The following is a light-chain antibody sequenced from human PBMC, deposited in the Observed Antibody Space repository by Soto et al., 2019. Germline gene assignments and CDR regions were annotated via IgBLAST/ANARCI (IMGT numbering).Light chain of an antibody. CDR1: SSDVGGYNY. Sequence: QSALTQPASVSGSPGQSITISCTGTSSDVGGYNYVSWYQQHPGKAPTLMIYDVSNRPSGVSNRFAGSKSGNTASLTISGLQAEDEDDYYCSSYTSSSTRVVGGGTKLTVL. CDR3: SSYTSSSTRV. V-gene: IGLV2-14*01. J-gene: IGLJ2*01. CDR2: DVS.